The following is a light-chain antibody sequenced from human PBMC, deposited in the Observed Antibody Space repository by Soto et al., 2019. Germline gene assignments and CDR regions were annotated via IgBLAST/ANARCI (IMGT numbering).Light chain of an antibody. V-gene: IGKV1-12*01. Sequence: DIQMTQSPSSVSASVGGRVTVACRSSEDISTWLAWYQQKPGKAPKLLIYAASSLQSGVPSRFSGSGSGTDFTLTISCLQSEDFATYYCQQYYSYPLTFGQGTRLEIK. CDR3: QQYYSYPLT. CDR1: EDISTW. CDR2: AAS. J-gene: IGKJ5*01.